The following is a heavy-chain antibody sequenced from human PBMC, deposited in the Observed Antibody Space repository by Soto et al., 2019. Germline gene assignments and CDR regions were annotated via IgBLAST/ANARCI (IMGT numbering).Heavy chain of an antibody. CDR1: GFTFSSYG. Sequence: QVQLVESGGGVVQPGRSLRLSCAASGFTFSSYGMHWVRQAPGKGLEWVAVIWYDGSNKWYADSVKGRFTISRDNSKNXXFLQMNSRRAEDTAVYYCARDDRTYYGSGRFPFDYWGQGTLVTVPS. V-gene: IGHV3-33*01. D-gene: IGHD3-10*01. CDR3: ARDDRTYYGSGRFPFDY. J-gene: IGHJ4*02. CDR2: IWYDGSNK.